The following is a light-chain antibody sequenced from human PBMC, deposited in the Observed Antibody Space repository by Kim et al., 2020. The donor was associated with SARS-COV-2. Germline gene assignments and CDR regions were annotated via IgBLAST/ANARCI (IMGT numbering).Light chain of an antibody. CDR2: DVS. CDR1: QSVRTY. CDR3: HRGDPGPPHT. J-gene: IGKJ2*01. V-gene: IGKV3-11*01. Sequence: EIVLTQSPATLSLSPGERATLSCRASQSVRTYLAWYQQKPGQAPRLLISDVSNRATGIPARFSGSGSGTDFTLTISSLEPEDFAVYYWHRGDPGPPHTLGQGPKREI.